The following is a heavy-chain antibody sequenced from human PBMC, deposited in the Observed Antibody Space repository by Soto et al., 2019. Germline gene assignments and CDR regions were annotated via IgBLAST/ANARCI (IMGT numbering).Heavy chain of an antibody. D-gene: IGHD2-21*01. V-gene: IGHV1-69*08. J-gene: IGHJ4*02. CDR2: IIPILGIA. CDR1: GGTFNSYT. Sequence: QVQLVQSGAEVKKPGSSVKVSCKASGGTFNSYTISWVRQAPGQGLEWMGRIIPILGIANYAQKFQGRVTITADKSTSTAYMELSSLRSEDTAVYYCARDPSAGDSAGYWGQGTLVTVSS. CDR3: ARDPSAGDSAGY.